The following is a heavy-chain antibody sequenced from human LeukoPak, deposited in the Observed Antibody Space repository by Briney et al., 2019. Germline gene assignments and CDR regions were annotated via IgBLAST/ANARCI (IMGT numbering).Heavy chain of an antibody. CDR2: ISSSSSYI. CDR1: GFTFSSYS. CDR3: ARASSSRIYYFDY. V-gene: IGHV3-21*01. J-gene: IGHJ4*02. D-gene: IGHD6-13*01. Sequence: GGSLRLSCAASGFTFSSYSMNWVRQAPGKGLEWVSSISSSSSYIYYADSVKGRFTISRDNAKNSLYLQMNSLRAEDTAVYYCARASSSRIYYFDYWGQGTLVTVSS.